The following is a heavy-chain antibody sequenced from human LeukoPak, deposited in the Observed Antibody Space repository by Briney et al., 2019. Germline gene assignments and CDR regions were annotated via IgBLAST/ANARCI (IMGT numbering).Heavy chain of an antibody. CDR2: IYYSGST. Sequence: SETLSPTCTVSGGSISSGGYYWSWIRQHPGKGLEWIGYIYYSGSTYYNPSLKSRVTISVDTSKNQFSLKLSSVTAADTAVYYCARETNYGVRRAFDIWGQGTMVTVSS. CDR1: GGSISSGGYY. V-gene: IGHV4-31*03. D-gene: IGHD4-17*01. J-gene: IGHJ3*02. CDR3: ARETNYGVRRAFDI.